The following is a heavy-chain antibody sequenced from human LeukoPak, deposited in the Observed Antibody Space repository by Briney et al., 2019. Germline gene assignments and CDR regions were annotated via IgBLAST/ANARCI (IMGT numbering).Heavy chain of an antibody. V-gene: IGHV4-39*01. CDR2: IYYSGST. J-gene: IGHJ6*02. CDR1: GGSIGSGTYH. Sequence: SETLSLTCGVSGGSIGSGTYHWAWIRQSPGEGLEWIGNIYYSGSTYYNPSLKSRVTISVDTSKNQFSLKVTSVTAADTAVFYCARHYVDIRTVGASYYYYGLDVWGQGTTVTVS. CDR3: ARHYVDIRTVGASYYYYGLDV. D-gene: IGHD3-16*02.